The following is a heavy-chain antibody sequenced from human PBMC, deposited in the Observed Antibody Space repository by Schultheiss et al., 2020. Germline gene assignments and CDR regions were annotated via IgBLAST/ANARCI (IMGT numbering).Heavy chain of an antibody. CDR1: GGSFSGYY. D-gene: IGHD2-2*01. J-gene: IGHJ5*02. CDR3: ARGPWAIVVVPAAHQNWFDP. CDR2: IYYSGST. V-gene: IGHV4-34*01. Sequence: SETLSLTCAVYGGSFSGYYWSWIRQHPGKGLEWIGYIYYSGSTNYNPSLKSRVTISVDTSKNHFSLKLSSVTAADTAVYYCARGPWAIVVVPAAHQNWFDPWGQGTLVTVSS.